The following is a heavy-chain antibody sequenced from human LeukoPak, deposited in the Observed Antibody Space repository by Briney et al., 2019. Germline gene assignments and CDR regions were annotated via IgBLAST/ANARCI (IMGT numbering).Heavy chain of an antibody. Sequence: ASVKVSCKSSGYTFTGYYMHWVRQALGQGLEWMGRINPNSGGTNYAQKFQGRVTMTRDTSISTAYMELSRLRSDDTAVYYCARDYGKISPGTVETDYWGQGTLVTVSS. D-gene: IGHD1-14*01. CDR3: ARDYGKISPGTVETDY. V-gene: IGHV1-2*06. J-gene: IGHJ4*02. CDR2: INPNSGGT. CDR1: GYTFTGYY.